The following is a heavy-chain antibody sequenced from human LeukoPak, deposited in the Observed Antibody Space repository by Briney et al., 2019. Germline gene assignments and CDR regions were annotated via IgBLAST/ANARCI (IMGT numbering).Heavy chain of an antibody. D-gene: IGHD6-13*01. V-gene: IGHV4-39*07. CDR2: INHSGST. CDR3: ARGLGSSWYQGYFQH. J-gene: IGHJ1*01. Sequence: SETLSLTCTVSGGSISSSSYYWGWIRQPPGKGLEWIGEINHSGSTNYNPSLKSRVTISVDTSKNQFSLKLSSVTAADTAVYYCARGLGSSWYQGYFQHWGQGTLVTVSS. CDR1: GGSISSSSYY.